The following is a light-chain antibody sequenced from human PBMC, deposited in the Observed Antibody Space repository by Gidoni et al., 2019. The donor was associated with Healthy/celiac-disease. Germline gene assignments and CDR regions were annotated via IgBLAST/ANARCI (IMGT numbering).Light chain of an antibody. Sequence: EIVMTQSPATLSVSPGERATLSCRASQSVSSNLAWYQQKPGQAPRLLIYGASTRATGIPARFSGSGSGTEFNLTISSLQSEDFAVCYCQQYNNWPLTFGGGTKVEIK. CDR1: QSVSSN. CDR3: QQYNNWPLT. V-gene: IGKV3-15*01. J-gene: IGKJ4*01. CDR2: GAS.